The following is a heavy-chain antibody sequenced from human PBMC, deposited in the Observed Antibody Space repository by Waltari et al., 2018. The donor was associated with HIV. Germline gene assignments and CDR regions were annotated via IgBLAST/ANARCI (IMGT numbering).Heavy chain of an antibody. Sequence: QVQLQEAGPGLVKTSETLSLTCTVSGGSISSYCWSWRRQPAGKGLEWIGRIYTSGSTNYNPSLKSRVTMSVDMSKNHFSLKLSSVTDADTAVYYCARQLAVAGTYFDYWGQGTLVTVSS. D-gene: IGHD6-19*01. V-gene: IGHV4-4*07. CDR1: GGSISSYC. J-gene: IGHJ4*02. CDR3: ARQLAVAGTYFDY. CDR2: IYTSGST.